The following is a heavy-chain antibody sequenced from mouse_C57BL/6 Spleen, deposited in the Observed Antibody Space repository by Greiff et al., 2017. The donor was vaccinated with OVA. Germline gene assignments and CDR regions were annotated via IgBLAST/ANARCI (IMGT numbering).Heavy chain of an antibody. V-gene: IGHV10-1*01. D-gene: IGHD1-1*01. CDR1: GFSFNTYA. CDR2: ISSKSNNYAT. Sequence: EVMLVESGGGLVQPKGSLKLSCAASGFSFNTYAMNWVRQAPGKGLEWVARISSKSNNYATYYADSVKDRFTISRDDSESMLYLQMNNLKTEDTAMYYCVGDCGSSLYWYFDVWGTGTTVTVSS. J-gene: IGHJ1*03. CDR3: VGDCGSSLYWYFDV.